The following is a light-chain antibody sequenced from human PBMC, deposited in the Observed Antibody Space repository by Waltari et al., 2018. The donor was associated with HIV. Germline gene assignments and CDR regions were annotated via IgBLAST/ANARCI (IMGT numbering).Light chain of an antibody. Sequence: QSVLTQPPSVSAAPGQKVTISCSGSSSNIRNNYVSWYQQLPGTAPKLLIYDNNKRPSGIPDRFSGSKSGTSATLGITGLQTGDEADYYCATWDSSLSAGRVFGGGTKLTVL. CDR3: ATWDSSLSAGRV. CDR2: DNN. J-gene: IGLJ3*02. V-gene: IGLV1-51*01. CDR1: SSNIRNNY.